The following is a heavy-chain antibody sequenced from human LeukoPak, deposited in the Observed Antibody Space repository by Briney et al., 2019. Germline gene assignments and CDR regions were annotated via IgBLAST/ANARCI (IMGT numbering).Heavy chain of an antibody. CDR3: AKVVFVLTNLYYFDC. Sequence: PGGSLRLSCAASGFTFSSYAMSWVRQAPGKGLEWVSGISGSAGGTSYADSVKGRFTISRDNSKNTLYLQMNSLRAEDTAVYFCAKVVFVLTNLYYFDCWGQGTLVTVSS. J-gene: IGHJ4*02. CDR1: GFTFSSYA. V-gene: IGHV3-23*01. CDR2: ISGSAGGT. D-gene: IGHD3-10*01.